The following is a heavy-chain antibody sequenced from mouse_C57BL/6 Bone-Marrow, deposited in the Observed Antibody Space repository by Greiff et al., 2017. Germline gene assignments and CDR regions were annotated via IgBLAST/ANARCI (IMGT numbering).Heavy chain of an antibody. V-gene: IGHV1-55*01. CDR2: IYPTSGRT. J-gene: IGHJ2*01. CDR3: ARSGPLGRSFDY. CDR1: GYTFTSYW. D-gene: IGHD4-1*01. Sequence: QVQLQQPGAELVKPGASVKMSCKASGYTFTSYWITWVKKRRGQGLEWIGDIYPTSGRTNYNEKFKSKAILTVDTSSNTAYMQLSSLTSEDSAVFYCARSGPLGRSFDYWGQGTTLTVSS.